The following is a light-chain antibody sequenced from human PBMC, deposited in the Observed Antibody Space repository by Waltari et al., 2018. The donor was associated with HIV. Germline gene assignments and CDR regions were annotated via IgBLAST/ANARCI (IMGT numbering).Light chain of an antibody. Sequence: SYELTQPPSVSVSPGQTARITCSGDALPKQYAYWYKQKPGQPPVLVIYKDSERPSGIPERFSGSSSGTTVPLTISGVQAEDEADYYCQSADSSGTWVFGGGTKLTVL. CDR1: ALPKQY. CDR2: KDS. J-gene: IGLJ3*02. V-gene: IGLV3-25*03. CDR3: QSADSSGTWV.